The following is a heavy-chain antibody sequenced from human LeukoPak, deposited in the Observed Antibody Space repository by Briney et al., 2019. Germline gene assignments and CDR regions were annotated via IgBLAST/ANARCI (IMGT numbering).Heavy chain of an antibody. CDR1: GGSISSSSYY. CDR2: IYYSGST. D-gene: IGHD2-21*01. CDR3: ARHGQPHIYVDY. J-gene: IGHJ4*02. V-gene: IGHV4-39*01. Sequence: SETLPLTCTVSGGSISSSSYYWGWIRQPPGKGLEWIGSIYYSGSTYYNPSLKSRVTISVDTSKNQFSLKLSSVTAADTAVYYCARHGQPHIYVDYSGEGALVTVSS.